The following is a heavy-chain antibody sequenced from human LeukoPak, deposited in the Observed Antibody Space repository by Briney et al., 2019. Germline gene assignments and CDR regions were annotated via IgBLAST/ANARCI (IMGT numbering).Heavy chain of an antibody. V-gene: IGHV1-69*13. CDR1: GGTFSSYA. CDR3: ARGPHPERVVVITGGYYFDY. J-gene: IGHJ4*02. CDR2: IIPIFGTA. Sequence: GASVKVSCKASGGTFSSYAISWVRQAPGQGLEWMGGIIPIFGTANYAQKFQGRVTITADESTSTAYMELSSLRAEDMAVYYCARGPHPERVVVITGGYYFDYWGQGTLVTVSS. D-gene: IGHD3-22*01.